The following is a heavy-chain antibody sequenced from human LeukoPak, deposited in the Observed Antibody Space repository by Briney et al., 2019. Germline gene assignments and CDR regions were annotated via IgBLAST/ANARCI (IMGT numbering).Heavy chain of an antibody. J-gene: IGHJ6*03. D-gene: IGHD2-2*01. V-gene: IGHV3-23*01. CDR1: GFTFSSYG. CDR3: AKVDSGIVVVPAAIWGYYYYMDV. CDR2: ISGSGGST. Sequence: GGSLRLSCAASGFTFSSYGMSWVRQAPGKGLEWVSAISGSGGSTYYADSVKGRFTISRDNSKNTLYLQMNSLRAEDTAVYYCAKVDSGIVVVPAAIWGYYYYMDVWGKGTTVTISS.